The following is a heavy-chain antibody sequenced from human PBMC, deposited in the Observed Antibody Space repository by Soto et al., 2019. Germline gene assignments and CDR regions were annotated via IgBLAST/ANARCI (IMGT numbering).Heavy chain of an antibody. Sequence: GGSLRLSCAASGFTFSSYWMSWVRQAPGKGLEWVANIKQDGSEKYYVDSVKGRFTISRDNAKNSLYLQMNSLRAEDTAVYYCARDLPTYYDILTGSQGAFDIWGQGTMVTVSS. V-gene: IGHV3-7*05. CDR3: ARDLPTYYDILTGSQGAFDI. J-gene: IGHJ3*02. D-gene: IGHD3-9*01. CDR1: GFTFSSYW. CDR2: IKQDGSEK.